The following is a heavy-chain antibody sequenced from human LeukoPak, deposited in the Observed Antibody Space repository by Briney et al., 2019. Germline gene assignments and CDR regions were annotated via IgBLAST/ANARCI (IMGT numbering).Heavy chain of an antibody. J-gene: IGHJ4*02. D-gene: IGHD5-24*01. V-gene: IGHV3-15*01. CDR3: TATHSRDGYNVPAY. CDR1: GFTFSNAW. Sequence: GGSLRLSCAASGFTFSNAWMSWVRQAPGKGLEWVGRIKSKTDGETTDYTAPVKGRFTISRDDSKNTLYLQMSSLKAEDTAVYYCTATHSRDGYNVPAYWGQGTLVTVSS. CDR2: IKSKTDGETT.